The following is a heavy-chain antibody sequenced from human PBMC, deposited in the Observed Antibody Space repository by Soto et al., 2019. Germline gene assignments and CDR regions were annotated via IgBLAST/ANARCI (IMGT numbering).Heavy chain of an antibody. V-gene: IGHV3-23*01. CDR2: ISGGGAST. CDR3: AKQAGYSSDSFDY. D-gene: IGHD6-19*01. CDR1: GFTFSSNA. J-gene: IGHJ4*02. Sequence: GSLRLSCPASGFTFSSNAMSWVRQAPGMGLGWVSGISGGGASTKYADSVKGRFTISRDNSENTLYLQMNNLRADDTAVYYCAKQAGYSSDSFDYWGQGTLVTVSS.